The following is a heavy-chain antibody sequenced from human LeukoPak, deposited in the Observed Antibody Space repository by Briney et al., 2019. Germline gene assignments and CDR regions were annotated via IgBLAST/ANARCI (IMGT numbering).Heavy chain of an antibody. V-gene: IGHV3-23*01. CDR3: AKTGTPWYYFDY. CDR2: ISGSGGST. Sequence: GGSLRLSCAASGFTFSSYAMSWVRQAPGKGLEWVSAISGSGGSTYCADSVKGRFTISRDNSKNTLYLQMNSLRAEDTAVYYCAKTGTPWYYFDYWGQGTLVTVSS. CDR1: GFTFSSYA. D-gene: IGHD6-13*01. J-gene: IGHJ4*02.